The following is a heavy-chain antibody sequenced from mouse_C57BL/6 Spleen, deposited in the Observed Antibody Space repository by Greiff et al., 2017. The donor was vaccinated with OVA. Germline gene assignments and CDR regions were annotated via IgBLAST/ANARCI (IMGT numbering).Heavy chain of an antibody. CDR3: CRNRGAFDY. D-gene: IGHD3-3*01. CDR2: IWSGGSK. Sequence: VKLMESGPGLVQPAQSLSITCAVSGFSLTSYGVHWVRQSPGKGLEWLGVIWSGGSKDYNAAFISRLSISKDNTTSQVFFKMNSLQADDTAIYYCCRNRGAFDYWGQGTSVTVSS. CDR1: GFSLTSYG. V-gene: IGHV2-2*01. J-gene: IGHJ4*01.